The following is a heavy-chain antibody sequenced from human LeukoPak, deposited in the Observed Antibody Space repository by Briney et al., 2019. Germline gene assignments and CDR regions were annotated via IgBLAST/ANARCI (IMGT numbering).Heavy chain of an antibody. V-gene: IGHV4-30-4*01. D-gene: IGHD3-10*01. CDR1: GGSISSGDYY. CDR3: ARAGGELLWFGELDFSFDP. Sequence: SQTLSLTCTVSGGSISSGDYYWSWIRQPPGKGLEWIGEINHSGSTNYNPSLKSRVTISVDTSKNQFSLKLSSVTAADTAVYYCARAGGELLWFGELDFSFDPWGQGTLVTVSS. CDR2: INHSGST. J-gene: IGHJ5*02.